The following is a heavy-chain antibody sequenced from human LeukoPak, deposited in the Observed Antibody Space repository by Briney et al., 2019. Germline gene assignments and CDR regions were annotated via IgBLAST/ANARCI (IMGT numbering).Heavy chain of an antibody. CDR3: ARLDWEDSSGWYFDY. D-gene: IGHD6-19*01. CDR1: GGSISSYS. V-gene: IGHV4-59*01. J-gene: IGHJ4*02. Sequence: SETLSLTCTVSGGSISSYSWSWIRQPPGKGLEWIGYIDYSRNTYYNPSLQSRVTTSAAKSKNQSSLMLISVITAYQTLFGCARLDWEDSSGWYFDYGGQETLVTVSS. CDR2: IDYSRNT.